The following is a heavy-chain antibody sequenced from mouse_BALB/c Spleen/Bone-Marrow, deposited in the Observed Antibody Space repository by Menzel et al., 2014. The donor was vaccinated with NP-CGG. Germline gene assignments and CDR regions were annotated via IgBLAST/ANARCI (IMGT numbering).Heavy chain of an antibody. CDR3: ARGRFAY. CDR2: INPNIGGT. J-gene: IGHJ3*01. Sequence: VQLQQSGPELVKPGASVKISCKTSGYTFTEYTIHWVKQSHGKSLEWIGNINPNIGGTTYNQKFKGKTTLTVDMSSSTAYMDLRSLTSEDSAVYYCARGRFAYWGQGTLVTVSA. V-gene: IGHV1-18*01. CDR1: GYTFTEYT.